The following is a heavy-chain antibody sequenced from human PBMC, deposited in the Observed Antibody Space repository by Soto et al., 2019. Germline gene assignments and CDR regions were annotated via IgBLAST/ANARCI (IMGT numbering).Heavy chain of an antibody. CDR2: ISCDGSNK. V-gene: IGHV3-30-3*01. J-gene: IGHJ6*02. Sequence: QVQLVESGGGVVQPGRSLRLSCAASGFTFSSYAMHWVRQAPGKGLEWVAVISCDGSNKYYADSVKGRFTISRDNSKNTLYLQMNSLRAEDTAVYYCARGLGIFGVVIAMDVWGQGTTVTVSS. CDR1: GFTFSSYA. D-gene: IGHD3-3*01. CDR3: ARGLGIFGVVIAMDV.